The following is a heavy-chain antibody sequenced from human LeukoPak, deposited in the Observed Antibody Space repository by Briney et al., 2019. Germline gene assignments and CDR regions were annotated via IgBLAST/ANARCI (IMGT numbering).Heavy chain of an antibody. D-gene: IGHD3-16*02. V-gene: IGHV7-4-1*02. CDR1: GYTLTSYE. J-gene: IGHJ4*02. Sequence: ASVKVSCTASGYTLTSYEMNWVRQAPGQGLEWMGWIHPSTGNPTYAQGFTGRFVFSLDTSVSTTYLQISSLKAEDTAVYFCARAFQSLGGLSLPDYWGQGTLVTVSS. CDR3: ARAFQSLGGLSLPDY. CDR2: IHPSTGNP.